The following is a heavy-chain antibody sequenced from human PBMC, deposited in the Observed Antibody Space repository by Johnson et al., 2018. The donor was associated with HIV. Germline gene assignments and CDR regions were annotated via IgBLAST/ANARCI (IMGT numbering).Heavy chain of an antibody. CDR1: GFTFSSYA. CDR3: ARLGVGATWHAFDI. Sequence: QVQLVESGGGVVQPGRSLRLSCAASGFTFSSYAMHWVRQAPGKGLEWMAFIRSDGSNKYYADSVKGRFTISRDNSKNTLYLQMNSLRAEDMAVYYCARLGVGATWHAFDIWGQGTMVTVSS. CDR2: IRSDGSNK. J-gene: IGHJ3*02. D-gene: IGHD1-26*01. V-gene: IGHV3-30*04.